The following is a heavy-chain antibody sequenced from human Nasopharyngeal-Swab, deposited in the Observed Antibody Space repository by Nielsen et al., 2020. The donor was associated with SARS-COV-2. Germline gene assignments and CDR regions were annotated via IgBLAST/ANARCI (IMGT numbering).Heavy chain of an antibody. J-gene: IGHJ4*02. CDR1: GFTFSSYG. Sequence: GESLKISCAASGFTFSSYGMHWVRQAPGKGPEWVAVISYDGSNKYYADSVKGRFTISRDNSKNTLYLQMNSLRAEDTAVYYCARVGGAIDYWGQGTLVTVSS. V-gene: IGHV3-30*03. CDR2: ISYDGSNK. CDR3: ARVGGAIDY. D-gene: IGHD4/OR15-4a*01.